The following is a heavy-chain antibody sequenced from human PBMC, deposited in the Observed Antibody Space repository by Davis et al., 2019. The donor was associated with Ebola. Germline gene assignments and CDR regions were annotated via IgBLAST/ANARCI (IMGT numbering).Heavy chain of an antibody. D-gene: IGHD3-22*01. Sequence: PGGSLRLSCAASGFTFSSYAMSWVRQAPGKGLEWVSAISGSGGSTYYADSVKGRFTISRDNSKNTLYLQMNSLRAEDTAVYYCAKHSFMIVVANWFDPWGQGTLVTVSS. J-gene: IGHJ5*02. V-gene: IGHV3-23*01. CDR3: AKHSFMIVVANWFDP. CDR1: GFTFSSYA. CDR2: ISGSGGST.